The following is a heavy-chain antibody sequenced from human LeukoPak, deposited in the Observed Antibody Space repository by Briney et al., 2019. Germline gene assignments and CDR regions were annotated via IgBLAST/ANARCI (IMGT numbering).Heavy chain of an antibody. D-gene: IGHD2-15*01. CDR3: ARGRRGSGGIWLFAY. CDR2: INHSGST. CDR1: GGSFSGYY. J-gene: IGHJ4*02. V-gene: IGHV4-34*01. Sequence: SETLSLTCAVYGGSFSGYYWSWIRQPPGKGLEWIGEINHSGSTNYNPSLKSRVTISVDTSKNQFSLKLSSVTAADTAVYYCARGRRGSGGIWLFAYWGQGTLVTVFS.